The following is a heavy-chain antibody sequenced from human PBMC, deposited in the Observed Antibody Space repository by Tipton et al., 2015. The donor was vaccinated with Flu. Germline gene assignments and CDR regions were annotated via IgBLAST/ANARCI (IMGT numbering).Heavy chain of an antibody. V-gene: IGHV4-28*01. CDR1: GEALGSSYY. CDR3: ARGHPVAAAQWFDP. J-gene: IGHJ5*02. CDR2: IHTSAGT. Sequence: GEALGSSYYWAWIRQPPGRGLEWIGNIHTSAGTYYNTSLKSRVNISVDRSKNQFSLRLNSLTAADTAVYFCARGHPVAAAQWFDPWGQGTLVTVSS. D-gene: IGHD2-15*01.